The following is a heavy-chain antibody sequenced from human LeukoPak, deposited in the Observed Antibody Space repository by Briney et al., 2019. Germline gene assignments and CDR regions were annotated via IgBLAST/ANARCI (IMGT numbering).Heavy chain of an antibody. V-gene: IGHV1-69*13. CDR2: IIPIFGTA. CDR1: GGTFISYA. J-gene: IGHJ3*02. CDR3: AVVVTANPGAFDI. Sequence: ASVKVSCTASGGTFISYAISWVRQAPGQGLEWMGGIIPIFGTANYAQKFQGRVTITADESTSTAYMELSSLRSEDTAVYYCAVVVTANPGAFDIWGQGTMVTVSS. D-gene: IGHD2-21*02.